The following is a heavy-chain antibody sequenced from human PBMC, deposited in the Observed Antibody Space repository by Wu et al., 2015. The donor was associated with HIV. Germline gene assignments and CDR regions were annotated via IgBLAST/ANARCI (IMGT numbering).Heavy chain of an antibody. V-gene: IGHV1-2*02. CDR2: INPNSGGT. Sequence: VQLVQSGAEVKKPGASVKVSCKASGYTFTGYYMHWVRQAPGQGLEWMGWINPNSGGTNYAQKFQGRVTMTRDTSISTAYMELSRLRSDDTAVYYCARAPQDYYYYYGMDVWGQRDHGHRLL. CDR3: ARAPQDYYYYYGMDV. J-gene: IGHJ6*02. CDR1: GYTFTGYY.